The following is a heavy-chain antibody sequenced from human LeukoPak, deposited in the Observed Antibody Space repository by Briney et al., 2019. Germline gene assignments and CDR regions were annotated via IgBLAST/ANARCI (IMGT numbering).Heavy chain of an antibody. J-gene: IGHJ4*02. CDR3: ASDSSGWLGGFDY. Sequence: SETLSLTCAVYGGSFSGYYWSWIRQPPGKGLEWIGEINHSGSTNYNPSLKSRVTMSVDTSKDQFSLKLSSVTAADTAVYYCASDSSGWLGGFDYWGQGTLVTVSS. CDR1: GGSFSGYY. CDR2: INHSGST. D-gene: IGHD6-19*01. V-gene: IGHV4-34*01.